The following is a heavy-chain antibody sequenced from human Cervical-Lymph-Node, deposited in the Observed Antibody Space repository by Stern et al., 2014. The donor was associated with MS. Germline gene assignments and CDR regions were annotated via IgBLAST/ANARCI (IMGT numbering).Heavy chain of an antibody. CDR1: GFIFSNYA. Sequence: VQLVESGGGVVQPGRSLRLSCAASGFIFSNYAMHWVRQAPGKGLDWVAFVSNEGSNQFYADSVKGRFTISRDNANNTLYLQMNSLRPEDTAVYYCGRDTCRGGGCYFRYWGQGILITVSS. V-gene: IGHV3-30-3*01. CDR2: VSNEGSNQ. D-gene: IGHD2-15*01. CDR3: GRDTCRGGGCYFRY. J-gene: IGHJ4*02.